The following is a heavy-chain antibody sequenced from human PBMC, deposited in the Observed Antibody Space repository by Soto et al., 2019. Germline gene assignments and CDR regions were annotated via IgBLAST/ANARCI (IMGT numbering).Heavy chain of an antibody. CDR1: GFTFSSYG. V-gene: IGHV3-33*01. J-gene: IGHJ4*02. D-gene: IGHD6-19*01. CDR3: ARGIAVAGPYFDY. Sequence: HPGGSLRLSCAASGFTFSSYGMHWVRQAPGKGLEWVAVIWYDGSNKYYADSVKGRFTISRDNSKNTLYLQMNSLRAEDTAVYYCARGIAVAGPYFDYWGQGALVTVSS. CDR2: IWYDGSNK.